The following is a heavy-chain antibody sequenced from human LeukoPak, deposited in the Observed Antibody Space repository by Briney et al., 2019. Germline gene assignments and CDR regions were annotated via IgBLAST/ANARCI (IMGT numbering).Heavy chain of an antibody. V-gene: IGHV4-39*07. D-gene: IGHD3-22*01. CDR1: GGSISSSGYY. J-gene: IGHJ4*02. CDR3: ARVSMDDSWADLDY. CDR2: IYYSGST. Sequence: SETLSLTCTVSGGSISSSGYYWGWIRQPPGKGLEWIGTIYYSGSTYYNPSLKSRVTISVDTSKNQFSLKLSSVTAADTAVYYCARVSMDDSWADLDYWGQGTLVTVSS.